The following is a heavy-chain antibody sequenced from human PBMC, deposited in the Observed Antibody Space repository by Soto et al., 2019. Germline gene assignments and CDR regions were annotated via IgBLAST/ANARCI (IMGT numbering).Heavy chain of an antibody. CDR1: GFTFNKYS. D-gene: IGHD3-22*01. CDR3: ARDLMPNDRGLGDLAY. V-gene: IGHV3-21*06. Sequence: EVRLVESGGGLVKPGGSLRLSCAASGFTFNKYSMNWVRHAPGKGLEWVASITSKTGEQYYADSVKGRFIISRDNTNNSLSLQVTSLRDEDTAVYYCARDLMPNDRGLGDLAYWGQGTLVTVSS. CDR2: ITSKTGEQ. J-gene: IGHJ4*02.